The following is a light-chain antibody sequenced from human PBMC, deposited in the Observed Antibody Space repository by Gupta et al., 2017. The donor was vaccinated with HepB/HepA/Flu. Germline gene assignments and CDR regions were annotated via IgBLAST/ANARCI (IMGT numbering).Light chain of an antibody. J-gene: IGKJ3*01. V-gene: IGKV4-1*01. CDR2: WAS. CDR3: QQYYSPPFT. CDR1: QSVLYSSNNKNY. Sequence: DIVMTPSPDSLAVSLGERATINCKSSQSVLYSSNNKNYLAWYQQKPGQPPKLLIYWASTRESGVPDRFSGSGSGTDFTLIISSLQAEDVAVYYCQQYYSPPFTFGPGTKVDIK.